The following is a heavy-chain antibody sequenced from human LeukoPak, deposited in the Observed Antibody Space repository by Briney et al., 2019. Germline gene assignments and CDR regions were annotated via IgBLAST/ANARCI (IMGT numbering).Heavy chain of an antibody. CDR3: ARSYYGSGSYYTVPENWFDP. J-gene: IGHJ5*02. D-gene: IGHD3-10*01. V-gene: IGHV4-30-2*01. CDR1: GGSISSGGYS. Sequence: NPSQTLSLTCAVSGGSISSGGYSWSWNRQPPGQGLEWIGYIYHSGSTYYSPSLKSRVTISVDRSKNQFSLKLSSVPAADTAVYSCARSYYGSGSYYTVPENWFDPWGQGTLVTVSS. CDR2: IYHSGST.